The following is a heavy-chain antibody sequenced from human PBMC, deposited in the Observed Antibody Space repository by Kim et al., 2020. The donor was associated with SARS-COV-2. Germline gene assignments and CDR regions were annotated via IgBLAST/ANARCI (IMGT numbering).Heavy chain of an antibody. D-gene: IGHD2-21*01. V-gene: IGHV4-59*13. Sequence: SETLSLTCTVSGDSISTIYWSWIRQPPGKGLEWIGYTSYSGSTNYNPSLKSRVTISVDTSKNQFSLKVSSVTAADTAVYYCARDLSGGDGWFDPWGQGTLVTVSS. CDR1: GDSISTIY. J-gene: IGHJ5*02. CDR3: ARDLSGGDGWFDP. CDR2: TSYSGST.